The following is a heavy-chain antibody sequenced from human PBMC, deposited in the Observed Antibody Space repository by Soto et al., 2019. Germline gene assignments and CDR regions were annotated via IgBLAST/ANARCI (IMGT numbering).Heavy chain of an antibody. Sequence: SETLSLTCAVSGGSISSSNWWSWVRQPPGKGLEWIGKIYHSGSTNYNPSLKSRVTISVDKSKNQFSLKLSSVTAADTAVYYCSRDLSRSWFAPWGQGTLVPVSA. CDR3: SRDLSRSWFAP. V-gene: IGHV4-4*02. J-gene: IGHJ5*02. CDR1: GGSISSSNW. CDR2: IYHSGST.